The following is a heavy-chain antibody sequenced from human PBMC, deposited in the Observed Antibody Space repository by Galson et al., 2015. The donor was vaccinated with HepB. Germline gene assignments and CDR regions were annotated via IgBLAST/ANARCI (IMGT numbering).Heavy chain of an antibody. CDR1: GDSVSSNSAA. V-gene: IGHV6-1*01. Sequence: CASSGDSVSSNSAAWNWIRQSPSRGLEWLGRTYDRCKWDYDYAVSVNSRITINPDISKNQFSLHLNSVTPEDTAVYYCARNVYYDTSGYYYKPGWIDPWGQGTLVTVSS. CDR2: TYDRCKWDY. D-gene: IGHD3-22*01. J-gene: IGHJ5*02. CDR3: ARNVYYDTSGYYYKPGWIDP.